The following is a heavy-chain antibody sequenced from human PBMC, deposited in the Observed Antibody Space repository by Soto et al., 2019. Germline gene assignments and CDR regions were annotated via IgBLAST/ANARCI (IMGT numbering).Heavy chain of an antibody. CDR3: VFGDCTSTSGAYYFYGLDV. CDR1: GGSFRRYA. D-gene: IGHD2-2*01. Sequence: SVKVSCTASGGSFRRYAISWVRQAPGQGLEWMGGILPIFGSPSHAQKFQGRVTITADESANTIYLELTSLTSDDTAMYYCVFGDCTSTSGAYYFYGLDVWGQGTTVTVSS. CDR2: ILPIFGSP. J-gene: IGHJ6*02. V-gene: IGHV1-69*13.